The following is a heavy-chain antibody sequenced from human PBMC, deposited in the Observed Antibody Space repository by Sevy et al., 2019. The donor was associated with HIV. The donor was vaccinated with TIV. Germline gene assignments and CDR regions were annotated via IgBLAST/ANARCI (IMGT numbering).Heavy chain of an antibody. CDR3: ARAVAVAGMLEGDY. CDR2: ISAYNGNT. V-gene: IGHV1-18*04. Sequence: ASVKVSCKASGYTFTSYGISWVRQALGQGLEWMGWISAYNGNTNYAQKLQGRVTMTTDTSTSTAYMELRSLRSDDTAVYYCARAVAVAGMLEGDYWGQGTLVTVSS. CDR1: GYTFTSYG. J-gene: IGHJ4*02. D-gene: IGHD6-19*01.